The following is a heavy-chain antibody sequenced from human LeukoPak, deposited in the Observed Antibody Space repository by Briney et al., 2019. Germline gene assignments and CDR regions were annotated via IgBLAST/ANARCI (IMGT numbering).Heavy chain of an antibody. CDR3: ARAQGYSSGWDFQH. Sequence: SETLSLTCTVSGGSISSYYWSWSRQTPGMGLEWIGYIYYTGSTNYNPSLKSRVTISVDASKNQFSLKMSSMTAADTAVYYCARAQGYSSGWDFQHWGQGTLVTVSS. V-gene: IGHV4-59*01. J-gene: IGHJ1*01. D-gene: IGHD6-19*01. CDR1: GGSISSYY. CDR2: IYYTGST.